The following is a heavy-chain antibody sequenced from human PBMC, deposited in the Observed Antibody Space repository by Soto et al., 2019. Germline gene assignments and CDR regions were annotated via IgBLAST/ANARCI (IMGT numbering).Heavy chain of an antibody. V-gene: IGHV4-34*01. D-gene: IGHD2-15*01. CDR2: INHSGST. J-gene: IGHJ6*03. Sequence: QVQLQQWGAGLLKPSETLSLTCAVYGGSFSGYYWSWIRQPPGKGREWMGEINHSGSTNYNPSLKSRVTISVDTSKNQFSLKLSSVTAADTAVYYCAREYCSGGSCYSRHYYYYMDVWGKGTTVTVSS. CDR3: AREYCSGGSCYSRHYYYYMDV. CDR1: GGSFSGYY.